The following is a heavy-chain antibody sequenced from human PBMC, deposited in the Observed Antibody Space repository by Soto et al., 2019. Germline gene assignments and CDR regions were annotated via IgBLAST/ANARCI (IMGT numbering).Heavy chain of an antibody. D-gene: IGHD2-21*01. J-gene: IGHJ4*02. V-gene: IGHV1-2*02. CDR1: TYTFTDYY. CDR2: IDPGSGAT. Sequence: HEHLVQSGAEVKRPGASLKVSCKASTYTFTDYYIHWVRQAPGQGLEWMGWIDPGSGATNYAPNFQGRVTLTSDTSINTASMDLTSLTSDDTAVYYCARGDSGTGDWPFPYFDYWGQGTLVIVSS. CDR3: ARGDSGTGDWPFPYFDY.